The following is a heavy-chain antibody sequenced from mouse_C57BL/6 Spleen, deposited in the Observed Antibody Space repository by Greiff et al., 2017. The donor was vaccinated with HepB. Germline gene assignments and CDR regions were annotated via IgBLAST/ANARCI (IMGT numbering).Heavy chain of an antibody. J-gene: IGHJ1*03. CDR1: GFTFSDYY. CDR2: ISNGGGST. Sequence: EVQRVESGGGLVQPGGSLKLSCAASGFTFSDYYMYWVRQTPEKRLEWVAYISNGGGSTYYPDTVKGRFTISRDNAKNTLYLQMSRLKSEDTAMYYCARPHRYFDVWGTGTTVTVSS. V-gene: IGHV5-12*01. CDR3: ARPHRYFDV.